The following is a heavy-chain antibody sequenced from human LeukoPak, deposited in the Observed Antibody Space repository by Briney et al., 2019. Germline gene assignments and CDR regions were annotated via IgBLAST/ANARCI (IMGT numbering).Heavy chain of an antibody. CDR2: ISYDGSNK. CDR3: ANGCDSSGYCWRVDY. V-gene: IGHV3-30*18. Sequence: GGSLRLSCAASGFTFSSYVMHWVRQAPGKGLEWVAVISYDGSNKYYADSVKGRFTISRDNSKNTLYLQMNSLRAEDTAVYYCANGCDSSGYCWRVDYWGQGTLVTVSS. CDR1: GFTFSSYV. J-gene: IGHJ4*02. D-gene: IGHD3-22*01.